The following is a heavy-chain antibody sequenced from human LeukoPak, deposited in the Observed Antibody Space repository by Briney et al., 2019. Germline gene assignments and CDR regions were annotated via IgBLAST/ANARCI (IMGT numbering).Heavy chain of an antibody. CDR2: IYYSGST. D-gene: IGHD6-13*01. J-gene: IGHJ6*03. V-gene: IGHV4-39*07. Sequence: SETLSLTCTVSGGSISSSSYYWGWIRQPPGKGLEWIGSIYYSGSTYYNPSLKSRVTISVDTSKNQFSLKLSSVTAADTAVYYCAREGGAGGIAAAIYYYYYYMDVWGKGTTVTVSS. CDR1: GGSISSSSYY. CDR3: AREGGAGGIAAAIYYYYYYMDV.